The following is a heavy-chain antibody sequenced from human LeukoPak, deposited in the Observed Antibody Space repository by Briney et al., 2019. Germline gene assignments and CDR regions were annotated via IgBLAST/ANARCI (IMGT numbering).Heavy chain of an antibody. CDR3: AREVDSSGWFDY. V-gene: IGHV3-21*01. CDR1: GFTFSSYS. Sequence: GGSLRLSCAASGFTFSSYSMNWVRQAPGKGLEWVSSISSSSSYIYYADSVKGRFPISRDNAKNSLYLQMNSLRAEDTAVYHCAREVDSSGWFDYWGQGTLVTVSS. CDR2: ISSSSSYI. J-gene: IGHJ4*02. D-gene: IGHD6-19*01.